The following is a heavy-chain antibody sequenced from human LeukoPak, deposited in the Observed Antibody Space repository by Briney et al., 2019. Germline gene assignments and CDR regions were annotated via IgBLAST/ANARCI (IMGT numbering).Heavy chain of an antibody. J-gene: IGHJ4*02. CDR1: GFTFSSYA. Sequence: GGSLRLSCAASGFTFSSYAMSWVRQAPGKGLEWVSGISGNGGSTYYADPVEGRFTTSRDNSKTTLYLEMNSLRAEDSAVYYCAKDGRGYSGYGDFDYWGQGTLVTVSS. D-gene: IGHD5-12*01. CDR3: AKDGRGYSGYGDFDY. CDR2: ISGNGGST. V-gene: IGHV3-23*01.